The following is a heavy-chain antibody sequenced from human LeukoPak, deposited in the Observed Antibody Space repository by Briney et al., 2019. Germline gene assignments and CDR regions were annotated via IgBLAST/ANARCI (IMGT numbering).Heavy chain of an antibody. CDR3: ARKYDLWSGLDY. Sequence: GGSLRLSCAASGFIFSSYEMNWVRPAPGKGLAGVSYISSSGSKIYYVDSVKGRFTFSRNNAKNSLYLQMNSLRAEDTAVYYCARKYDLWSGLDYWGQGTLVTVSS. CDR2: ISSSGSKI. V-gene: IGHV3-48*03. J-gene: IGHJ4*02. D-gene: IGHD3-3*01. CDR1: GFIFSSYE.